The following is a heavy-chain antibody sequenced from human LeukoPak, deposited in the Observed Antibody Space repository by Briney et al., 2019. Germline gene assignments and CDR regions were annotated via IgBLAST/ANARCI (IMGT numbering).Heavy chain of an antibody. CDR3: AKEVYDPSGYYYAIFHY. Sequence: GGSLRLSCEASGFTFSTYGINWVRQAPGKGLEWVSAISGSGGSTYYADSVKGRFTISRDNSKNTLYLQMNGLRAEDTAVYYCAKEVYDPSGYYYAIFHYWGQGTLVTVSS. CDR1: GFTFSTYG. D-gene: IGHD3-22*01. J-gene: IGHJ4*02. V-gene: IGHV3-23*01. CDR2: ISGSGGST.